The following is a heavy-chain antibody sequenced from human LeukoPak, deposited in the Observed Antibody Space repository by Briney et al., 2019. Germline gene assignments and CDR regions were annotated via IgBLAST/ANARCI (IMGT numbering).Heavy chain of an antibody. CDR3: ARDHKFSSGWYDEDWFDP. CDR1: GYFISSGYS. J-gene: IGHJ5*02. CDR2: IYHSGRT. V-gene: IGHV4-38-2*02. Sequence: PSETLSLTCTVSGYFISSGYSWGWIRQPLGKGLEWIGSIYHSGRTYYNPSLKSRVTISADTSKNQFSLKLSSVTATDTAVYYCARDHKFSSGWYDEDWFDPWGQGTLVTVSS. D-gene: IGHD6-19*01.